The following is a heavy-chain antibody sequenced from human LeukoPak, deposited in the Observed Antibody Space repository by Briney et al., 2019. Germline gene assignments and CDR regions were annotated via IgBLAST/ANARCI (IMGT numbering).Heavy chain of an antibody. J-gene: IGHJ6*03. CDR2: INGDGGST. CDR3: AREREWELPYYYYYYMDV. Sequence: GGSLRLSCAASGFTFSSYAMNWVRQAPGKGLEWVSPINGDGGSTYYADSVKGRFTISRDNFKNTLYLQMNSLRAEDTAVYYCAREREWELPYYYYYYMDVWGKGTTVTVSS. D-gene: IGHD1-26*01. V-gene: IGHV3-23*01. CDR1: GFTFSSYA.